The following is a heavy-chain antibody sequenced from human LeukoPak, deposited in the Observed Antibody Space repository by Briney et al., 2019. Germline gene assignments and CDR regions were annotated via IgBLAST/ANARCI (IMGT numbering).Heavy chain of an antibody. D-gene: IGHD6-13*01. CDR1: GFTFSSYS. CDR2: ISSSSSYI. V-gene: IGHV3-21*01. Sequence: GGSLRLSCAASGFTFSSYSMNWVRQAPGKGLEWVSSISSSSSYIYYADSVKGRFTISRDNAKNSLYLQMNSLRAEDTAVYYCARGVRAAAGLFDYWGQGTPVTASS. J-gene: IGHJ4*02. CDR3: ARGVRAAAGLFDY.